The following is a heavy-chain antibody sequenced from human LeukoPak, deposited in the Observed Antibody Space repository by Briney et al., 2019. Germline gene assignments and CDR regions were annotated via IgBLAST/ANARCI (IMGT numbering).Heavy chain of an antibody. Sequence: PGGSLRLSCAASGFTFDDYAMHWVRHAPGKGLEWVSGISWNSGSIGYADSVKGRFTISRDNAKNSLYLQMNSLRDEDMALYYCAKASSRSYYDSSTFDHWGQGTLLTVSS. V-gene: IGHV3-9*03. CDR3: AKASSRSYYDSSTFDH. D-gene: IGHD3-22*01. J-gene: IGHJ5*02. CDR1: GFTFDDYA. CDR2: ISWNSGSI.